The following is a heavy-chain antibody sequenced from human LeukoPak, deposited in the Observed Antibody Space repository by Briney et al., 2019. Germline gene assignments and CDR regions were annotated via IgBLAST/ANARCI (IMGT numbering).Heavy chain of an antibody. V-gene: IGHV3-30*01. CDR1: GFTFSSYA. CDR3: ARMRHCSSTSCPIDY. D-gene: IGHD2-2*01. CDR2: ISYDGSNK. Sequence: GGSLRHSCAASGFTFSSYAMHWVRQAPGKGLEWVAVISYDGSNKYYADSVKGRFTISRDNSKNTLYLQMNSLRAEDTAVYYCARMRHCSSTSCPIDYWGQGTLVTVSS. J-gene: IGHJ4*02.